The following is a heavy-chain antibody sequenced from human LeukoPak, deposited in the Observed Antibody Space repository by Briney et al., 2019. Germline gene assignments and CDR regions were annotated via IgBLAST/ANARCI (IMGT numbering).Heavy chain of an antibody. D-gene: IGHD6-13*01. J-gene: IGHJ4*02. Sequence: SETLSLTCAVYGGSFSGYYWSWIRQPPGKGLEWIGEINHSGSTNYNPSLKSRVTISVDTSKNQFSLKLSSVTAADTAVYYCARDLGGGYSSSPPGEWGQGTLVTVSS. V-gene: IGHV4-34*01. CDR3: ARDLGGGYSSSPPGE. CDR2: INHSGST. CDR1: GGSFSGYY.